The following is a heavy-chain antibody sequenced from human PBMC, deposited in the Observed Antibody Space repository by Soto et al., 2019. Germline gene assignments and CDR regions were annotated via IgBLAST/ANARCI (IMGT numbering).Heavy chain of an antibody. D-gene: IGHD2-8*02. J-gene: IGHJ4*02. CDR3: AKGRQHFDYWCLDY. V-gene: IGHV3-23*01. Sequence: GGSLRLSCAASGFTFSSFAMNWVRQAPGKGLEWVSSISGSAGTKNYATSVEGRFTISRDNSKNTLFLQMNSLRAEDTGVYYCAKGRQHFDYWCLDYWGQGTRVTVSS. CDR2: ISGSAGTK. CDR1: GFTFSSFA.